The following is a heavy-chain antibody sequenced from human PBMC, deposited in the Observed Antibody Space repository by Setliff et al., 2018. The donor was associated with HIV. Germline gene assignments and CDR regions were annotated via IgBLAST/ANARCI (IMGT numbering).Heavy chain of an antibody. CDR3: ATSSGYYSTSDR. Sequence: ASVKVSCKASGYTFTDFYIFWVRQAPGGGLEWMGWINPKSGGPNYAQKFQGRVTMTSDTSITTAYMEMTGLRSDDTAVYYCATSSGYYSTSDRWGQGTRVTVSS. D-gene: IGHD3-22*01. V-gene: IGHV1-2*02. J-gene: IGHJ4*02. CDR1: GYTFTDFY. CDR2: INPKSGGP.